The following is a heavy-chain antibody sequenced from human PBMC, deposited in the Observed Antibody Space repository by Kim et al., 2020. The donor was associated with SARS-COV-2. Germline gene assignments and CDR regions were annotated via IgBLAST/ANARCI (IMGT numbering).Heavy chain of an antibody. V-gene: IGHV3-23*05. CDR1: GFTFSRRA. CDR2: VNNGNNP. J-gene: IGHJ4*02. D-gene: IGHD6-19*01. Sequence: GGSLRLSCAASGFTFSRRAMSWVRQAPGKGLEWIASVNNGNNPYYAASVRGRFPVSRDNTKDTVYLQMDSLRAEDTALYYCAKDHPSDGWPTFDSWGQGTLVSVSS. CDR3: AKDHPSDGWPTFDS.